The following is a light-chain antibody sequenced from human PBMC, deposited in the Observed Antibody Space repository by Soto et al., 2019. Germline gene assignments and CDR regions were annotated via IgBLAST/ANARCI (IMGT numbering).Light chain of an antibody. J-gene: IGKJ1*01. V-gene: IGKV1-5*03. CDR1: QTISSW. Sequence: DIHMTQSPSTLSGSVGYRFTITCRASQTISSWLDWYQQKPGKAPKLLIYKASTLKSGVPSRLSGSGYGTELTITISSMQTDDFETYYCQHYNSYPEAFGHGTKVDIK. CDR3: QHYNSYPEA. CDR2: KAS.